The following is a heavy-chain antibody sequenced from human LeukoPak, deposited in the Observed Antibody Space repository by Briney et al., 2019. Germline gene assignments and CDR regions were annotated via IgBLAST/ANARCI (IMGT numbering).Heavy chain of an antibody. V-gene: IGHV4-59*08. CDR1: GGSIGSYY. D-gene: IGHD3-3*01. CDR3: ARGEGYDFWSGYYSVGYYYYGMDV. Sequence: SETLSLTCTVSGGSIGSYYWSWIRQPPGKGLEWIGYIYYSGSTYYNPSLKSRVTISVDTSKNQFSLKLSSVTAADTAVYYCARGEGYDFWSGYYSVGYYYYGMDVWGQGTTVTVSS. CDR2: IYYSGST. J-gene: IGHJ6*02.